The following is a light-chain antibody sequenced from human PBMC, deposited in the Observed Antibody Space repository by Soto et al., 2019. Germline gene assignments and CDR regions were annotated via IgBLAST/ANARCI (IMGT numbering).Light chain of an antibody. CDR3: SSHTSTNTRV. CDR1: SSDVGGYNH. Sequence: QSVLTQPASVSGSPGQSITISCTGTSSDVGGYNHVSWYQQHPGKVPKLMIYEVSNRPSGVSYRFSGSKSGNTASLTISGLQAEDEADYYCSSHTSTNTRVFGTGTEVTVL. J-gene: IGLJ1*01. CDR2: EVS. V-gene: IGLV2-14*01.